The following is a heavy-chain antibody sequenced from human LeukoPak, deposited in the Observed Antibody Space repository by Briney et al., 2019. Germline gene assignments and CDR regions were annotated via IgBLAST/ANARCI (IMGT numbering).Heavy chain of an antibody. CDR1: GFTFSSYG. CDR3: ARLGSGRSFDF. V-gene: IGHV3-33*01. Sequence: GGSLRLSCGASGFTFSSYGMNWVRQAPGKGLEWVAVIWYDGSNKYYADSVKGRFTISRDNSKNTVSLQMNSLRAEDTAVYYCARLGSGRSFDFWGQGTLVAVSS. D-gene: IGHD6-19*01. CDR2: IWYDGSNK. J-gene: IGHJ4*02.